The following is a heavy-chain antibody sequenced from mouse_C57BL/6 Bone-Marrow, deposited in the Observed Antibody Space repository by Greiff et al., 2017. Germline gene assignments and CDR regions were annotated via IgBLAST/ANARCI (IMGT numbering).Heavy chain of an antibody. CDR2: ISGGGGNT. CDR3: ARHNRYSSHQAWFAY. CDR1: GFTFSSYT. D-gene: IGHD2-5*01. J-gene: IGHJ3*01. V-gene: IGHV5-9*01. Sequence: EVQRVESGGGLVKPGGSLKLSCAASGFTFSSYTMSWVRQTPEKRLEWVATISGGGGNTYYPDSVKGRFTISRDNAKNTLYLQMSSLRSEDTALYYCARHNRYSSHQAWFAYWGQGTLVTVSA.